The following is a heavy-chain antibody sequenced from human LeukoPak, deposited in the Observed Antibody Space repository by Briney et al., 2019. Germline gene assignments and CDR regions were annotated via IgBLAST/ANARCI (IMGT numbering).Heavy chain of an antibody. CDR1: GGSISSGSYY. CDR2: IYTSGST. CDR3: ARAKTFIAAAGRIAFDI. J-gene: IGHJ3*02. Sequence: PSQTLSLTCTVSGGSISSGSYYWSWIRQPAGKGLEWIGRIYTSGSTNYNPSLKSRVTISVDTSKNQFSLKLSSVTAADTAVYYCARAKTFIAAAGRIAFDIWGQGTMVTVSS. D-gene: IGHD6-13*01. V-gene: IGHV4-61*02.